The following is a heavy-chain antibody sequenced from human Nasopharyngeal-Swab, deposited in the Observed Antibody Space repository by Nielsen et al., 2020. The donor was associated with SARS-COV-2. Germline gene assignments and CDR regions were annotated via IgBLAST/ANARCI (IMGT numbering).Heavy chain of an antibody. V-gene: IGHV3-49*03. CDR2: IRSKAYGGTT. Sequence: GESLKISCTASGFTFGDYAMSWFRQAPGKGLEWVGFIRSKAYGGTTEYAASVEGRFTISRDDSKSIAYLQMNSLKTEDTAVYYCTRDGLWFGELSDYYYGMDVWGQGTTVTVSS. J-gene: IGHJ6*02. CDR3: TRDGLWFGELSDYYYGMDV. D-gene: IGHD3-10*01. CDR1: GFTFGDYA.